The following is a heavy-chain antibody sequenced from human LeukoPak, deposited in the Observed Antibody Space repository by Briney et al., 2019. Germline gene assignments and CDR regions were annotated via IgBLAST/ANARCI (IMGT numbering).Heavy chain of an antibody. V-gene: IGHV1-69*01. J-gene: IGHJ6*03. CDR3: AREGSGWGYYYMDV. Sequence: SVKVSCKASGGTFSSYAISWVRQAPGQGLEWMGGIIPIFGTANYAQKSQGRVTITADESTSTAYMELSSLRSEDTAVYYCAREGSGWGYYYMDVWGKGTTVTVSS. CDR1: GGTFSSYA. D-gene: IGHD6-19*01. CDR2: IIPIFGTA.